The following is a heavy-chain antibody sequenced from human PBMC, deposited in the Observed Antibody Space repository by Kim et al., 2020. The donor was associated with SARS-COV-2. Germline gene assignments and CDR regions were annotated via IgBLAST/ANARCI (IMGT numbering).Heavy chain of an antibody. D-gene: IGHD2-21*02. V-gene: IGHV3-23*01. J-gene: IGHJ3*02. Sequence: ASVKGRFTISRDNSKNRLYLQMNSLGAEDTAVYHCAKKRVVPATGDAFDIWGLGTMVTVSS. CDR3: AKKRVVPATGDAFDI.